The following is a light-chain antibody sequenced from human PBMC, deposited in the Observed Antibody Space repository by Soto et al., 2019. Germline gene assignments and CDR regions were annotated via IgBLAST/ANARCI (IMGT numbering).Light chain of an antibody. CDR3: QQLNAYPHS. CDR1: QSISNY. J-gene: IGKJ4*01. V-gene: IGKV1-9*01. CDR2: GAS. Sequence: DIQLTQSPSFLSASVGDRVTITCRASQSISNYLAWYLQKPGKAPKLLISGASTLQSGVPSRFSGSGSGTEFTLTVSSLQPEDFATYYCQQLNAYPHSFGGGTKVDIK.